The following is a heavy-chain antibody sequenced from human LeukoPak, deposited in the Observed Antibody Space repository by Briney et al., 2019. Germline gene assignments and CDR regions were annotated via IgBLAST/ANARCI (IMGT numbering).Heavy chain of an antibody. CDR1: GGSFSGYY. V-gene: IGHV4-34*01. CDR3: ARVEYSSSWYKFHWFDP. J-gene: IGHJ5*02. Sequence: PSETLSLTCAVYGGSFSGYYWGWIRQPPGKGLEWIGSIYYSGSTYYNPSLKSRVTISVDTSKNQFSLKLSSVTAADTAVYYCARVEYSSSWYKFHWFDPWGQGTLVTVSS. CDR2: IYYSGST. D-gene: IGHD6-13*01.